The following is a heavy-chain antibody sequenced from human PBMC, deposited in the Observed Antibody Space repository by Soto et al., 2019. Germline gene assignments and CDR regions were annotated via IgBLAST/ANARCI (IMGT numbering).Heavy chain of an antibody. J-gene: IGHJ1*01. V-gene: IGHV4-30-4*01. Sequence: LTCTVSGASISSGDYFWSWVRQPRGKGLEWIGYIYLTGTTYYNPSLQSRVDMSVDLSKKQFSLRLSSVTAADTAVYYCARTGNSDGFLGFFQEWGQGKLVTVSS. CDR3: ARTGNSDGFLGFFQE. CDR2: IYLTGTT. CDR1: GASISSGDYF. D-gene: IGHD5-18*01.